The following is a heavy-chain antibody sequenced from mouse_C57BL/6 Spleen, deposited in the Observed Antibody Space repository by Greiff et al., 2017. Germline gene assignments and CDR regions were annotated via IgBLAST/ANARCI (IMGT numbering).Heavy chain of an antibody. J-gene: IGHJ4*01. CDR3: TRKSYNNYEGNAMDY. Sequence: QVQLQPSGAELVRPGASVTLSCKASGYKITDYEMHWVKQTPVHGLAWIGAIDPDTGGTAYNPKFQGKAIMTADNSSSTAYMELRSLTSEDSSVYYCTRKSYNNYEGNAMDYGGQGTSVTVSS. CDR1: GYKITDYE. D-gene: IGHD2-5*01. CDR2: IDPDTGGT. V-gene: IGHV1-15*01.